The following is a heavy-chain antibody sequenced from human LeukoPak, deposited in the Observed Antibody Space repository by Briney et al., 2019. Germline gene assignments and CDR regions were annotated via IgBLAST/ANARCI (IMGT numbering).Heavy chain of an antibody. J-gene: IGHJ4*02. CDR1: GYTFTSYG. D-gene: IGHD6-13*01. Sequence: GASVKVSCKASGYTFTSYGISWVRQAPGQGLEWMGWISAYNVNTNYAQKLQGRVTMTTDTSTSTAYMELRSLRSDDTAVYYCARDPGAYSSSWYGVMGYWGQGTLVTVSS. CDR3: ARDPGAYSSSWYGVMGY. V-gene: IGHV1-18*01. CDR2: ISAYNVNT.